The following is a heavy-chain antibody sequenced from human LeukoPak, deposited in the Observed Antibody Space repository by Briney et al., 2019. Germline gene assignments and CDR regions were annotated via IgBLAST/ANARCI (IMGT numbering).Heavy chain of an antibody. V-gene: IGHV1-18*01. CDR3: ARVSGYSGYEFEYYYGMDV. CDR2: ISAYNGNT. J-gene: IGHJ6*02. CDR1: GYTFTSYG. Sequence: ASVKVSCKASGYTFTSYGISWVRQAPGQGLEWMGWISAYNGNTSYAQKLQGRVTMTTDTSTSTAYMELRSLRSDDTAVYYCARVSGYSGYEFEYYYGMDVWGQGTTVTVSS. D-gene: IGHD5-12*01.